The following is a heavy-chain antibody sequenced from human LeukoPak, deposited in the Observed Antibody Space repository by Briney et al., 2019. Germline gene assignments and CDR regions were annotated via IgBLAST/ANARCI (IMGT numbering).Heavy chain of an antibody. D-gene: IGHD3-9*01. V-gene: IGHV3-30*01. J-gene: IGHJ6*03. Sequence: PGRSLRLSCAASGFTFSSYAMHWVRQDPGKGLEWGAVISYDGSNKYYADSVKGRFTISRDNSKNTLYLQMNSLRAEDTAVYYCAREYFYYYYMDVWGKGTTVTVSS. CDR1: GFTFSSYA. CDR2: ISYDGSNK. CDR3: AREYFYYYYMDV.